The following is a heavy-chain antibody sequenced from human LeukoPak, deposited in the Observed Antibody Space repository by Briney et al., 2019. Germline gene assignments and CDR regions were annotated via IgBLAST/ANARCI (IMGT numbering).Heavy chain of an antibody. CDR3: AKRGHCSGGSCYSDAFDI. CDR1: GFTFSSYA. CDR2: ISGSGGST. Sequence: PGGSLRLSCAASGFTFSSYAMSWVRQAPGKGREWGSAISGSGGSTYYADPVKGRCTIAIDNSKNNLYLQMNSLRAEATAVHYCAKRGHCSGGSCYSDAFDIWGQGTMVTVYS. V-gene: IGHV3-23*01. D-gene: IGHD2-15*01. J-gene: IGHJ3*02.